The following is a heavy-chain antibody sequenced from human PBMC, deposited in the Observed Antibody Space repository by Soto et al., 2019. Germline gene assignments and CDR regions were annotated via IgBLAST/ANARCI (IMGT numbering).Heavy chain of an antibody. CDR1: GFPFSDYY. CDR3: ARNFDSGGYYSDY. V-gene: IGHV3-11*06. CDR2: ISSSAYT. Sequence: SGGSLRLSCAASGFPFSDYYMSWIRQAPGEGLEWISYISSSAYTIYADSVKGRFTISRDNAKNSLFLQMTSLRVEDTAVYYCARNFDSGGYYSDYWGQGTLVTVPS. J-gene: IGHJ4*02. D-gene: IGHD3-22*01.